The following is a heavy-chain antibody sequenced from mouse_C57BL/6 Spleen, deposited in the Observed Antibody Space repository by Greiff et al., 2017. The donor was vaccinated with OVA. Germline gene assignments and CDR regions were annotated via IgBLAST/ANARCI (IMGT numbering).Heavy chain of an antibody. Sequence: QVQLQQSGAELMKPGASVKLSCKATGYTFTGYWIEWVKQRPGHGLEWIGEILPGSGSTNYNGKFKGKATFTADTSSNTAYMQLSSLTTEDSAIYYCARFYSKGYWGQGTTLTVSS. CDR2: ILPGSGST. D-gene: IGHD2-5*01. CDR3: ARFYSKGY. V-gene: IGHV1-9*01. CDR1: GYTFTGYW. J-gene: IGHJ2*01.